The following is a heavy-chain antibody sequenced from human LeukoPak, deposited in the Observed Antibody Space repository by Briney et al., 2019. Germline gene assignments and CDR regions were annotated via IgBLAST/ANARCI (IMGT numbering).Heavy chain of an antibody. CDR3: ARGGPAMVRGVSVDY. D-gene: IGHD3-10*01. V-gene: IGHV4-4*07. Sequence: PSETLSLTCTVSGGSISSYYWSWIRQPAGKGLEWIGRIYTSGGTNYNPSLKSRVTISVDTSKNQFSLKLSSVTAADTAVYYCARGGPAMVRGVSVDYWGQGTLVTVSS. CDR2: IYTSGGT. J-gene: IGHJ4*02. CDR1: GGSISSYY.